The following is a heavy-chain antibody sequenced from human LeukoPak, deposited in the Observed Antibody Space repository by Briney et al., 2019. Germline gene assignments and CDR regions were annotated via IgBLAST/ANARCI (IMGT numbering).Heavy chain of an antibody. CDR1: GYTFTSYG. CDR3: ARVTFGGVEHTPRAKPYYYYYYMDV. D-gene: IGHD3-16*01. CDR2: INAYNGNT. Sequence: GASVKVSCKASGYTFTSYGISWVRQAPGQGLERMGWINAYNGNTNYAQKLQGRVTMTTDTSTSTAYMELRSLRSDDTAVYYCARVTFGGVEHTPRAKPYYYYYYMDVWGKGTTVTISS. J-gene: IGHJ6*03. V-gene: IGHV1-18*01.